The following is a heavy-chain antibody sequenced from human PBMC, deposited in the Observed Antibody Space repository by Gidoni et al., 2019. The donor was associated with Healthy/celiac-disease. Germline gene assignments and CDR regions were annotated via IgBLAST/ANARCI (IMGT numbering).Heavy chain of an antibody. J-gene: IGHJ1*01. D-gene: IGHD6-13*01. Sequence: QLQLQESGPGLVKPSETMSLTCTVSGGSIRCMSYYWGWIRQPPGQGLVWIGLIYYSGSTYYDPSLKSRITISVDTSKNQFSLKLSSVTAADTAVYYCAGGVGSSWSGAEYFQHWGQGTLVTVSS. CDR3: AGGVGSSWSGAEYFQH. CDR1: GGSIRCMSYY. CDR2: IYYSGST. V-gene: IGHV4-39*01.